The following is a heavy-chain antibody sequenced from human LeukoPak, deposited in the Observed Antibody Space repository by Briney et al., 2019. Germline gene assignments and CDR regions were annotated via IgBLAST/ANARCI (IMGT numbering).Heavy chain of an antibody. Sequence: ASVKVSCKASGYTFTGYYIYWVRQAPGQGLEWMGWINPNSGGTNYAQKFQGRATMTRDTSISTAYMELSRLRSDDTAVFYCARDQEHMYCGGDCYSGFDYWGQGTLVTVSS. V-gene: IGHV1-2*02. D-gene: IGHD2-21*01. CDR2: INPNSGGT. CDR3: ARDQEHMYCGGDCYSGFDY. CDR1: GYTFTGYY. J-gene: IGHJ4*02.